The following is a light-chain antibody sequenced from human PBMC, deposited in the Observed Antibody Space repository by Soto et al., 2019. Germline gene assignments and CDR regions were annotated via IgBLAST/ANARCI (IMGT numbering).Light chain of an antibody. J-gene: IGLJ2*01. CDR2: GDT. CDR1: SSNFGAGFD. CDR3: QSYDSRLRWV. Sequence: QSVLTQPPSVSGVPGQRVTISCTGSSSNFGAGFDVQWFQQFPGTAPKLLIYGDTIRPSGIPDRFSGSKSDTSASLAITGLQAEDEADYYCQSYDSRLRWVFGGGTQLTVL. V-gene: IGLV1-40*01.